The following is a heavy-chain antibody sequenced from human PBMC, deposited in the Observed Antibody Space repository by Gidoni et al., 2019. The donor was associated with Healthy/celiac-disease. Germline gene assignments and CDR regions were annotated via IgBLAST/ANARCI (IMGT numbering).Heavy chain of an antibody. J-gene: IGHJ6*02. CDR2: ISGSGGST. CDR1: GFTFSSYA. V-gene: IGHV3-23*01. Sequence: EVQLLESGGGLVQTGGALRLSCAASGFTFSSYAMLWVRQTPGKGLECVSDISGSGGSTYYADSVKCRFTISRENSKNTLYLQMNSLRAEDTAVYYCAKDGVWGQGTTVTVSS. CDR3: AKDGV.